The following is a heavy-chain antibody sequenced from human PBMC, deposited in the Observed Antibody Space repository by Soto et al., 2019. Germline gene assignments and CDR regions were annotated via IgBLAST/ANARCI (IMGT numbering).Heavy chain of an antibody. CDR1: GFTFSSYW. V-gene: IGHV3-74*01. CDR2: INSDGSST. Sequence: EVQLVESGGGLVQPGGSLRLSCAASGFTFSSYWMHWVRQAPGKGLVWVSRINSDGSSTSYADSVKGRFTISRDNAKNTLYLQMNSLRAEDTAVYYCARDDGPYYYDSSGYNDYWGQGTLVTVSS. CDR3: ARDDGPYYYDSSGYNDY. J-gene: IGHJ4*02. D-gene: IGHD3-22*01.